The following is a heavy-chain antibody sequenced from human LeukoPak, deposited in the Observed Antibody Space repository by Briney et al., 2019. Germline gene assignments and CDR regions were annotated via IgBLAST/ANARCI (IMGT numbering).Heavy chain of an antibody. J-gene: IGHJ4*02. CDR1: GYTFTSYA. D-gene: IGHD5-24*01. Sequence: ASVKVSCKASGYTFTSYAMHWVRQAPGQGLEWMGWITPSGGTNYPQKFQGMVAITRDTSITTAYMDLSRLTSDDTAVYYCARDRYGDGFAHFDYWGQGALVTVSS. V-gene: IGHV1-2*02. CDR3: ARDRYGDGFAHFDY. CDR2: ITPSGGT.